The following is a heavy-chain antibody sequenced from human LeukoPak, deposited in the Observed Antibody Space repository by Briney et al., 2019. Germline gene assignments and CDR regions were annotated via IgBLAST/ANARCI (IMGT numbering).Heavy chain of an antibody. CDR2: ISSSSSYI. CDR1: GFTFSIYS. CDR3: ARAVAAAGIPDY. V-gene: IGHV3-21*01. J-gene: IGHJ4*02. D-gene: IGHD6-13*01. Sequence: GGSLRLSRAASGFTFSIYSMNWVRQAPGKGLEWVSFISSSSSYIYYADSVKGRFTISRDNAKNSLYLQMNSLRAEDTAMYYCARAVAAAGIPDYWGQGTLVTVSS.